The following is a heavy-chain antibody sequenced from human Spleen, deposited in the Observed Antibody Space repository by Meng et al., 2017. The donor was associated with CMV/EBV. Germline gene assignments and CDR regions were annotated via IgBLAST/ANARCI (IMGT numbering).Heavy chain of an antibody. D-gene: IGHD3-10*01. J-gene: IGHJ3*02. CDR1: GGTLSSYA. Sequence: SVKAFRKASGGTLSSYAISWVRQAPGQGLEWMGGIIPILGIANYAQKFQGRVTITADKSTGTDYMELSSLRSEDTAVYYSAMPYYYGSGSAFGIWGQGTMVTVSS. V-gene: IGHV1-69*10. CDR3: AMPYYYGSGSAFGI. CDR2: IIPILGIA.